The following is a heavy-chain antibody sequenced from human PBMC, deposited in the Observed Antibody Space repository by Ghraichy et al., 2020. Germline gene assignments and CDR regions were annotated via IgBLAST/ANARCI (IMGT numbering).Heavy chain of an antibody. J-gene: IGHJ2*01. V-gene: IGHV4-30-2*01. CDR1: GGSISSGGYS. CDR3: ARGIDYGDYTETTGNWYFDL. Sequence: SETLSLTCAVSGGSISSGGYSWSWIRQPPGKGLEWIGYIYHSGSTYYNPSLKSRVTISVDRSKNQFSLKLSSVTAADTAVYYCARGIDYGDYTETTGNWYFDLWGRGTLVTVSS. D-gene: IGHD4-17*01. CDR2: IYHSGST.